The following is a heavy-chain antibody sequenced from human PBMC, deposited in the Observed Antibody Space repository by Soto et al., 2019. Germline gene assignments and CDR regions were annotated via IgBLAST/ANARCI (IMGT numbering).Heavy chain of an antibody. CDR3: ARTHCSSTRCYVGSWDY. D-gene: IGHD2-2*01. J-gene: IGHJ4*02. V-gene: IGHV1-2*04. CDR1: GYTFTGYY. Sequence: QVQLVQSGAEVKKPGASVKVSCRASGYTFTGYYMHWVRQAPGQGLEWMGWINPNSGGTNYAQNFQGWVTMTRDTSISTAYMELSRLRYDDTAVYYCARTHCSSTRCYVGSWDYWGQGTLVTVSS. CDR2: INPNSGGT.